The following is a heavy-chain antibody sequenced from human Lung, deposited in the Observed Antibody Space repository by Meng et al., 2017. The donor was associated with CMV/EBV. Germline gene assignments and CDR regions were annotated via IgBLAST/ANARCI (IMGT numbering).Heavy chain of an antibody. Sequence: QGELPESGPGLVKPSGTLALTGAVSGGFISSSNWLSWVRQPPGKGLEWIGEIYHSGSTNYNPYLKSRVTISVDKSKNQFSLKLSSVTAADTAVYYCASFPPPGKQWLVTDYWGQGTLVTVSS. CDR1: GGFISSSNW. J-gene: IGHJ4*02. D-gene: IGHD6-19*01. CDR3: ASFPPPGKQWLVTDY. CDR2: IYHSGST. V-gene: IGHV4-4*02.